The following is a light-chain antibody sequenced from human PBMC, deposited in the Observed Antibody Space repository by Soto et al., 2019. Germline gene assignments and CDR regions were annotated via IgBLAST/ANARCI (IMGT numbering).Light chain of an antibody. CDR2: GNN. J-gene: IGLJ2*01. CDR1: SSNIGAGYD. CDR3: QFYDSSLDVV. Sequence: QSVLTQPPSVSGAPGQRVTISCTGSSSNIGAGYDVHWYQQLPGTAPKLLIYGNNNRPSGVPDRFSGSKSGTSASLAITGLQAEDETDYYCQFYDSSLDVVFGGGTKLIVL. V-gene: IGLV1-40*01.